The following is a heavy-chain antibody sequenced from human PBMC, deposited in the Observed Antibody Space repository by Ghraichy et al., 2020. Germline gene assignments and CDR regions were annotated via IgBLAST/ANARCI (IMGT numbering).Heavy chain of an antibody. CDR2: ITTGGTTT. CDR3: ARASGGGTGFDY. V-gene: IGHV3-23*03. CDR1: GFTFSTHA. J-gene: IGHJ4*02. Sequence: GGSLRLSCVASGFTFSTHAMAWVRQAPGKGLEWVSFITTGGTTTYYADSVKGRFSIARDNSKNTLDLQMSSLRVDDTAIYYWARASGGGTGFDYWGQGTLVPVSS. D-gene: IGHD1-26*01.